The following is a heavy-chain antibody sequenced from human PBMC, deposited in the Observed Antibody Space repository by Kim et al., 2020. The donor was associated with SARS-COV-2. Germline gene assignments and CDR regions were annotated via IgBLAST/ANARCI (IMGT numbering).Heavy chain of an antibody. V-gene: IGHV3-23*01. J-gene: IGHJ4*02. D-gene: IGHD2-15*01. CDR2: STAGGTAT. CDR1: GFAFTNYA. Sequence: GGSLRLSCAASGFAFTNYAMNWVRQAPEKGLEWVSSSTAGGTATYHADSVKGRFTISRDDSKNTLYLQMNNLRTEDTAVYYCAKAPSPYCRGVRCYPFDFWCQGTLVAVSS. CDR3: AKAPSPYCRGVRCYPFDF.